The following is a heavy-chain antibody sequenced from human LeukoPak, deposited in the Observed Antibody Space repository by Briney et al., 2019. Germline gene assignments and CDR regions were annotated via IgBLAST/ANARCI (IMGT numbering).Heavy chain of an antibody. V-gene: IGHV4-4*07. CDR3: ARGNNSREGYYHGLDV. CDR2: IYTSGST. Sequence: PSETLSLTCTVSGGSISSYYWSWIRQPAGKGLEWIGRIYTSGSTNYNPSLKSRVTMSVDTSKNQFSLKLSSVTAADTAVYYCARGNNSREGYYHGLDVWGQGTTVSVSS. J-gene: IGHJ6*02. D-gene: IGHD2/OR15-2a*01. CDR1: GGSISSYY.